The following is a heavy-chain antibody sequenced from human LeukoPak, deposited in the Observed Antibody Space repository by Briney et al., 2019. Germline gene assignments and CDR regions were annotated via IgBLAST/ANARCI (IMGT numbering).Heavy chain of an antibody. D-gene: IGHD4-11*01. Sequence: PGGSLRLSCAASGFTFSSYGMHWVRQAPGKGLEWVAFIRYDGSNKYYADSVKGRFTISRDNSKNTLYLQMNSLRAEDTAVYYCAKDGGYSNPWDDAFDIRGQGTMVTVSS. CDR1: GFTFSSYG. J-gene: IGHJ3*02. V-gene: IGHV3-30*02. CDR3: AKDGGYSNPWDDAFDI. CDR2: IRYDGSNK.